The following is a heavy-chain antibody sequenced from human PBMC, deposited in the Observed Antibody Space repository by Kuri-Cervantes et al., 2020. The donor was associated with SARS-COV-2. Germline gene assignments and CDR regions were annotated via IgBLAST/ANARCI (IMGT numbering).Heavy chain of an antibody. CDR2: IIPILGIA. CDR3: ASLITIFGVVRAEYFQH. J-gene: IGHJ1*01. Sequence: SVKVSCKASGGTFSSYAISWVRQAPGQGLEWMGRIIPILGIANYAQKFQGRVSITADKSTSTAYMELSSLRSGDTAVYYCASLITIFGVVRAEYFQHWGQGTLVTVSS. V-gene: IGHV1-69*04. D-gene: IGHD3-3*01. CDR1: GGTFSSYA.